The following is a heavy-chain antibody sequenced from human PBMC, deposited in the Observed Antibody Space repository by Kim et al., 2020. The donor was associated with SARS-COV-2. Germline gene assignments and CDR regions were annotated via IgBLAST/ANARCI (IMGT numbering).Heavy chain of an antibody. Sequence: ASVKVSCKASGYTFTSYAMHWVRQAPGQRLEWMGWINAGNGNTKYSQKFQGRVTITRDTSASTAYMELSSLRSEDTAVYYCARGAVAGKWGFDYWGQGTLVTVSS. J-gene: IGHJ4*02. CDR1: GYTFTSYA. V-gene: IGHV1-3*01. D-gene: IGHD6-19*01. CDR2: INAGNGNT. CDR3: ARGAVAGKWGFDY.